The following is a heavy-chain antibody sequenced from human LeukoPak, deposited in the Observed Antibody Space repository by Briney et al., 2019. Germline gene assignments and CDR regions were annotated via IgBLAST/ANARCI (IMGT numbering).Heavy chain of an antibody. CDR3: ARGTRYGSGSYFKY. CDR2: INHSGST. CDR1: GGSISGYY. Sequence: SETLSLTCTVSGGSISGYYWSWIRQPPGKGLEWIGEINHSGSTNYNPSLKSRVTISVDTSKNQFSLKLSSVTAADTAVYYCARGTRYGSGSYFKYWGQGTLVTVSS. D-gene: IGHD3-10*01. J-gene: IGHJ4*02. V-gene: IGHV4-34*01.